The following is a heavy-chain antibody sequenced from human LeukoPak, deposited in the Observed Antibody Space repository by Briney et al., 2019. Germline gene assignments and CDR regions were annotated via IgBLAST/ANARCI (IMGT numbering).Heavy chain of an antibody. CDR2: MNPNSGNT. D-gene: IGHD1-20*01. J-gene: IGHJ5*02. Sequence: GASVKVSCKASGYTFTGYYMHWVRQATGQGLEWMGWMNPNSGNTGYAQKFQGRVTITRNTSISTAYMELSSLRSEDTAVYYCARTGYNWNDHREKNWFDPWFDPWGQGTLVTVSS. V-gene: IGHV1-8*03. CDR1: GYTFTGYY. CDR3: ARTGYNWNDHREKNWFDPWFDP.